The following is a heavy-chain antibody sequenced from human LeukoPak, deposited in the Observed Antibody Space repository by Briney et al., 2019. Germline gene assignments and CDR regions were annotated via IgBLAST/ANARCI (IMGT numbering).Heavy chain of an antibody. D-gene: IGHD6-6*01. V-gene: IGHV4-59*01. CDR1: GGSISDYY. CDR2: INYSGNT. Sequence: SETLSLTCTVSGGSISDYYWSWIRQPPGKGLEWIGYINYSGNTNYNPSLKSRVTISVDTSKNQFSLKLSSVTAADTAVYYCARGVEYSSSSGLGYWGQGTLVTVSS. J-gene: IGHJ4*02. CDR3: ARGVEYSSSSGLGY.